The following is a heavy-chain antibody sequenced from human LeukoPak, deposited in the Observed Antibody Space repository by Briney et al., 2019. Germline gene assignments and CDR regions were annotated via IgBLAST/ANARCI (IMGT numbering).Heavy chain of an antibody. V-gene: IGHV3-48*03. J-gene: IGHJ4*02. CDR3: ASIPDSGDPGY. CDR1: GFTFSSYE. CDR2: ISSNGSTI. Sequence: GGSLRLSCAASGFTFSSYEMNWVRQAPGKGLEWVSYISSNGSTIYYADSVKGRFTISRDNAKKSLYLQMNSLRAEDTAVYYCASIPDSGDPGYWGQGTLVTVSS. D-gene: IGHD5-12*01.